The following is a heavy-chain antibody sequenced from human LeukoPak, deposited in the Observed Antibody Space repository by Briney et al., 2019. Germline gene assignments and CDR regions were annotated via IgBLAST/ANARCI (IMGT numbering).Heavy chain of an antibody. V-gene: IGHV1-18*01. D-gene: IGHD2-2*01. Sequence: ASVKVSCKASGYTFTSYGISWVRQAPGQGLEWMGWISAYNGNTNYAQKLQGRVTMNTDTSTSTAYMELRSLRSDDTAVYYCARDNGGYCSSTSCYPDTGYGMDVWGQGTTVTVSS. J-gene: IGHJ6*02. CDR3: ARDNGGYCSSTSCYPDTGYGMDV. CDR1: GYTFTSYG. CDR2: ISAYNGNT.